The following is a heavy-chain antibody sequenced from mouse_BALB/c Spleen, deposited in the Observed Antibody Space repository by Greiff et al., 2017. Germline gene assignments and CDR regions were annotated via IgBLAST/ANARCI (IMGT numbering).Heavy chain of an antibody. J-gene: IGHJ3*01. CDR1: GFTFNTYA. D-gene: IGHD2-3*01. CDR2: IRSKSNNYAT. CDR3: VRLDGYFSWFAY. V-gene: IGHV10-1*02. Sequence: EAGGGLVQPKGSLKLSCAASGFTFNTYAMNWVRQAPGKGLEWVARIRSKSNNYATYYADSVKDRFTISRDDSQSMLYLQMNNLKTEDTAMYYCVRLDGYFSWFAYWGQGTLVTVSA.